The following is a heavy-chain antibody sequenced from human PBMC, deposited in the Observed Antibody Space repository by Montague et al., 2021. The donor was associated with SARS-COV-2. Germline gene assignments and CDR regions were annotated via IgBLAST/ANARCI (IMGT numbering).Heavy chain of an antibody. CDR1: GASMSGSY. V-gene: IGHV4-59*01. D-gene: IGHD3-22*01. J-gene: IGHJ4*02. Sequence: SETLSLTCAVSGASMSGSYWGWVRQPPGKGPEWIGDIYSSGSTNYNPSLKSRVTISVDTSKNQFSLRLTSVTAADTAVYYCVREGRSSAYAMDYWGQGTLATVSS. CDR2: IYSSGST. CDR3: VREGRSSAYAMDY.